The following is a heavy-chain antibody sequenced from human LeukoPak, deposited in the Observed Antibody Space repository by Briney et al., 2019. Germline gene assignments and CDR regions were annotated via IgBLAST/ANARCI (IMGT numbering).Heavy chain of an antibody. CDR3: ARAVPVTMTDPFDR. CDR2: IYSSGST. J-gene: IGHJ3*01. D-gene: IGHD3-22*01. Sequence: SETLSLTCTVSCGSVNICYWNWIRQTPGKGLEWIGYIYSSGSTKYNPSLKSRVTISVDTSRNQFSLKLTSVTAADTAVYYCARAVPVTMTDPFDRWGQGTLVTVSS. V-gene: IGHV4-59*02. CDR1: CGSVNICY.